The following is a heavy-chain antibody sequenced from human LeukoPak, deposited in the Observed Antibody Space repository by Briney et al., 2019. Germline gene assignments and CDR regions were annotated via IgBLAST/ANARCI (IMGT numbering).Heavy chain of an antibody. Sequence: KASETLSLTCRVSGYSISGGYYWAWLRQPPGKGPEWIGSVYHSGTTSYNPSLESRITISIDTSRNQFSLNLTSVTAADTAVYYCARDSAYWGPEATGGLEYFHYWGQGTLVTVSS. CDR2: VYHSGTT. V-gene: IGHV4-38-2*02. J-gene: IGHJ1*01. D-gene: IGHD7-27*01. CDR3: ARDSAYWGPEATGGLEYFHY. CDR1: GYSISGGYY.